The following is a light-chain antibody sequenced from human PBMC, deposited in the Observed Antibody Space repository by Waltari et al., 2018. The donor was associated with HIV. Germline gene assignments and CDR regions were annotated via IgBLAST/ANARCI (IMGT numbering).Light chain of an antibody. CDR1: SSDVGSYNL. V-gene: IGLV2-23*02. CDR2: EVS. CDR3: CSYAGSSTWV. Sequence: QSALTQPASVSGSPGQSITISCPGPSSDVGSYNLGSWYQQHPGKAPKLMIYEVSKRPSGVSNRFSGSKSGNTASLTISGLQAEDEADYYCCSYAGSSTWVFGGGTKLTVL. J-gene: IGLJ3*02.